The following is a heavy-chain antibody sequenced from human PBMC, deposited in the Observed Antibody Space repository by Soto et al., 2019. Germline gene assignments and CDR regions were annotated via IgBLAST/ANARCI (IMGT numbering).Heavy chain of an antibody. CDR2: FDPEDGET. D-gene: IGHD3-3*01. J-gene: IGHJ4*02. CDR1: GYTLTELS. CDR3: ATRGHQTYDFWSGYVY. V-gene: IGHV1-24*01. Sequence: ASVKVSCKVSGYTLTELSMHWVRQAPGKGLEWMGGFDPEDGETIYAQKFQGRVTMTEDTSTDTAYMELSSLRSEDTAVYYCATRGHQTYDFWSGYVYWGQGTLVTVSS.